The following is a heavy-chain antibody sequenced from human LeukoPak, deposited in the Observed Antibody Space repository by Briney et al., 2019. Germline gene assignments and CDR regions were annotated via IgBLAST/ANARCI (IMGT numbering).Heavy chain of an antibody. Sequence: GRSLRLSCAASGFTFGDYGMSWSRQAPGKGLEWVGFIRSKAYGGTTEYAASVKGGFTISRDDSKSIAYLQMNSLKTEDTAVYYCARDYDFLTGSSDSWGQGTLVTVSS. CDR1: GFTFGDYG. V-gene: IGHV3-49*03. CDR3: ARDYDFLTGSSDS. CDR2: IRSKAYGGTT. J-gene: IGHJ4*02. D-gene: IGHD3-9*01.